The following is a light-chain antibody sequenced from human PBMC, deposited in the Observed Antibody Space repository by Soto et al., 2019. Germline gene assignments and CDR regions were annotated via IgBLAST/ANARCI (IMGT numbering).Light chain of an antibody. Sequence: DIQMTQSPSSLSASVGDRVTITCRASQSINSHLNWYQQKPGKAPKLLIYAASSLEGGVPSRFSGSGSGTDFTLTISSLQPEDFATYCCQQSDSTPYTFGRGTKLEI. CDR2: AAS. CDR1: QSINSH. V-gene: IGKV1-39*01. J-gene: IGKJ2*01. CDR3: QQSDSTPYT.